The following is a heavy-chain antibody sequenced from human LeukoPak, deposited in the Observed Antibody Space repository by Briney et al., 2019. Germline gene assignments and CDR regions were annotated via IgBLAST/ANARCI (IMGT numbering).Heavy chain of an antibody. V-gene: IGHV4-59*01. CDR1: GGSISSYY. Sequence: SETLSLTCTVSGGSISSYYWGWIRQPPGKGLERIGYIYYSGSTNYNPSLKSRVTISVDTSKNQFSLKLSSVTAADTAVYYCAALRYFDWLFDYWGQGTLVTVSS. CDR2: IYYSGST. D-gene: IGHD3-9*01. CDR3: AALRYFDWLFDY. J-gene: IGHJ4*02.